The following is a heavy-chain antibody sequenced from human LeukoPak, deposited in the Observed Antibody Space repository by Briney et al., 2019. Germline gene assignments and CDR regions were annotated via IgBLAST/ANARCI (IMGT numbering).Heavy chain of an antibody. CDR2: ISFSGST. V-gene: IGHV4-31*03. Sequence: SEPLSLTCTVSGGSISKGGYYWSWIRQHPEKGLEWIGYISFSGSTYYNPSLKSRVTISADTSKNQFSLRLSSVTAADTAVFYCARDCVDWGQGTLVTVSS. J-gene: IGHJ4*02. CDR3: ARDCVD. CDR1: GGSISKGGYY.